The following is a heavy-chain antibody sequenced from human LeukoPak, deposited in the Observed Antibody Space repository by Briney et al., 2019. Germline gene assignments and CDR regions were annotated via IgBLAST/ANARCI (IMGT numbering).Heavy chain of an antibody. D-gene: IGHD4-17*01. CDR3: AKDPGVYYGDYIIR. CDR2: FSVNDKTT. Sequence: PGGSLRLSCAASGFTFSSYAMSWVRQAPGKGLEWVSGFSVNDKTTYYADSVKGRFTISRDNSKNTLYLQMSSLRVEDTAVYYCAKDPGVYYGDYIIRWGQGTLVLVSS. V-gene: IGHV3-23*01. CDR1: GFTFSSYA. J-gene: IGHJ4*02.